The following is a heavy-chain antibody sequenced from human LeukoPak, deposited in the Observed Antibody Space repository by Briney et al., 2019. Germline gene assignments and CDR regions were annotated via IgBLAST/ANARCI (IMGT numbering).Heavy chain of an antibody. CDR1: GFTFSSYG. CDR2: IWYDGTNK. J-gene: IGHJ4*02. Sequence: GKSLRLSCAASGFTFSSYGMHWVRQAPGKGLEWVALIWYDGTNKYYADSVKGRFTISRDSSKNTLYLQMNNLRAEDTAVYYCARGPYYYDISGSLRGDYWGQGTLVTVSS. CDR3: ARGPYYYDISGSLRGDY. V-gene: IGHV3-33*01. D-gene: IGHD3-22*01.